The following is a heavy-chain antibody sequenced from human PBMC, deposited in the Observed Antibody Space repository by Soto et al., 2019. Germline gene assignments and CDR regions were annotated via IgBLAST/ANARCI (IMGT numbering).Heavy chain of an antibody. CDR3: ARHSLALRKNNWFDP. CDR2: IFYLGSS. V-gene: IGHV4-39*01. D-gene: IGHD3-3*02. CDR1: GDSIISRDFY. J-gene: IGHJ5*02. Sequence: SETLSLTCTVSGDSIISRDFYWGWVRQPLGKGLEWIGSIFYLGSSYYNPSLKSRVTMSVDTSKNQFSLRLRSVTAADTALYFCARHSLALRKNNWFDPWGQGIMVTVSS.